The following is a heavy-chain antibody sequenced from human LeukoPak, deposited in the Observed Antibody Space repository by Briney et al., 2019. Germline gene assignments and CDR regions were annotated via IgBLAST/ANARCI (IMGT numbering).Heavy chain of an antibody. CDR1: GFTFSDYW. CDR3: ARDGGRDLTGSVY. D-gene: IGHD3-9*01. V-gene: IGHV3-7*01. CDR2: IKQDGSEK. J-gene: IGHJ4*02. Sequence: GGSLRLSCAASGFTFSDYWMSWVRQAPGKGLEWVANIKQDGSEKNYVDSVKGRFTISRDNAQNSLVLQMNSLRAEDTAVYYCARDGGRDLTGSVYWGQGTLVTVSS.